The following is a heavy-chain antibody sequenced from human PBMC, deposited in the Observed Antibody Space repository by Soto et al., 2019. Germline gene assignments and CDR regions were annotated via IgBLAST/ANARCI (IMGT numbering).Heavy chain of an antibody. Sequence: PGGSLRLSCAASGFTFSSYAMSWVRQAPGKGLEWVSAISGSGGSTYYADSVKGRFTISRDNSKNTLYLQMNSLRAEDTAVYYCAKDDPRTNIVVPPPAYKDYWGQGTLVTVSS. J-gene: IGHJ4*02. CDR3: AKDDPRTNIVVPPPAYKDY. CDR1: GFTFSSYA. D-gene: IGHD2-2*01. V-gene: IGHV3-23*01. CDR2: ISGSGGST.